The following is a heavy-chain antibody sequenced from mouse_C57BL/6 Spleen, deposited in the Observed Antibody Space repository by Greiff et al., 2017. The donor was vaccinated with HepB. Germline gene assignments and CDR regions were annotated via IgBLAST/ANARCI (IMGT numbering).Heavy chain of an antibody. J-gene: IGHJ3*01. V-gene: IGHV1-82*01. CDR1: GYAFSSSW. Sequence: QVQLQQSGPELVKPGASVKISCKASGYAFSSSWMNWVKQRPGKGLEWIGRIYPGDGDTNYNGKFKGKATLTADKSSSTAYMQLSSLTSEDSAVYFCARGGQLRPFAYWGQGTLVTVSA. D-gene: IGHD3-2*02. CDR3: ARGGQLRPFAY. CDR2: IYPGDGDT.